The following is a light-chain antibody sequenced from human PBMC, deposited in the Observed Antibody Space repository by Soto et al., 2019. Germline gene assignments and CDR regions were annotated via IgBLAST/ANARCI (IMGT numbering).Light chain of an antibody. CDR1: QSISSL. CDR2: DAS. V-gene: IGKV1-5*01. Sequence: DMQQTQSPSTLSASVGDRVTITCRASQSISSLLAWYQQKPGKAPKVLIFDASSLESGVPSRFSGSVSATEFTLTISSLQPDDFATYYCQQYSSYPWTVGQGTKVDSK. J-gene: IGKJ1*01. CDR3: QQYSSYPWT.